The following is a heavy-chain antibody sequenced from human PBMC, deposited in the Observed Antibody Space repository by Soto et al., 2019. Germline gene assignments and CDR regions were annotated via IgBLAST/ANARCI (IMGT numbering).Heavy chain of an antibody. CDR2: ISGYNGNT. V-gene: IGHV1-18*04. D-gene: IGHD6-13*01. Sequence: QVQLVQSGPEVRKPGASVKVSRKASGYIFSRYGISWVRQAPGQGLEWMAWISGYNGNTKFGERVQGRVNVTTDTSTSTGYMELRSLRSDDTAVYYCAREAAAERNYYGLDVWGQGTTVIVSS. CDR3: AREAAAERNYYGLDV. J-gene: IGHJ6*02. CDR1: GYIFSRYG.